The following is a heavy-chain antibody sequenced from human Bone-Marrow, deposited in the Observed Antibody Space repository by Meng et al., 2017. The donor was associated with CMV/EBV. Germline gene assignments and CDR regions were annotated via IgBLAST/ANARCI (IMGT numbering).Heavy chain of an antibody. V-gene: IGHV1-46*01. J-gene: IGHJ6*02. D-gene: IGHD3-10*01. Sequence: ASVKVSCKASGYTFTSYYMHWVRQAPGQGLEWMGIINPSGGSTSYAQKFQGRVTMTRDTSTSTVYMELSSLRSEDTAVYYCARGGMYYYGSGSGDGMDVWGQGTTATVSS. CDR3: ARGGMYYYGSGSGDGMDV. CDR1: GYTFTSYY. CDR2: INPSGGST.